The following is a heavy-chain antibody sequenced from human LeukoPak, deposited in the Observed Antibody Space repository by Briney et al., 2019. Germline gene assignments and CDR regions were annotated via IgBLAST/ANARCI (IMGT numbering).Heavy chain of an antibody. D-gene: IGHD6-19*01. Sequence: SGTLSLTCGVSGDSISSGNYWNWVRQPPGKGLEWIGDIYQSGITNYNPSLKSRVTMSVDKSKNEFSLKLDSVTAADTAVYYCARDPRPRSGWLYFDYWGQGILVTVSS. V-gene: IGHV4-4*02. CDR3: ARDPRPRSGWLYFDY. CDR1: GDSISSGNY. J-gene: IGHJ4*02. CDR2: IYQSGIT.